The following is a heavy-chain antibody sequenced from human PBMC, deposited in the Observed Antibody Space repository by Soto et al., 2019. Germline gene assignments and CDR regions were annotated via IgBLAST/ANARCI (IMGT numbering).Heavy chain of an antibody. J-gene: IGHJ6*02. CDR1: GYTFTSSY. CDR2: INPSGGTI. D-gene: IGHD6-6*01. Sequence: ASVKVSCKASGYTFTSSYIHWVRQAPGQGLEWMGIINPSGGTISYAQKFQGRVTITADESTSTAYMELSSLRSEDTAVYYCARGRVEYSSSVYYYYGMDVWGQGTTVTVSS. V-gene: IGHV1-46*01. CDR3: ARGRVEYSSSVYYYYGMDV.